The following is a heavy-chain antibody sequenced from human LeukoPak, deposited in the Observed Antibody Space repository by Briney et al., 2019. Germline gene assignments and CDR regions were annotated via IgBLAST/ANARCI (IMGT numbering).Heavy chain of an antibody. V-gene: IGHV4-34*01. J-gene: IGHJ3*02. CDR1: GGSFSGYY. CDR3: ARRAVAGTGAFDI. Sequence: PSETLSLTCAVYGGSFSGYYWSWIRQPPGKGLEWIGEINHSGSTYYNPSLKSRVTISVDTSKNQFSLKLSSVTAADTTVYYCARRAVAGTGAFDIWGQGTMVTVSS. D-gene: IGHD6-19*01. CDR2: INHSGST.